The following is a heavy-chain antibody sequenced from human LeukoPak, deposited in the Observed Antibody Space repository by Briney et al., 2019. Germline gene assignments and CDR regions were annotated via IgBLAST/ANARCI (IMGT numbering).Heavy chain of an antibody. CDR2: IRGSGGST. CDR3: TRPHSSSWSNVAFHI. J-gene: IGHJ3*02. D-gene: IGHD6-13*01. Sequence: GGSLRLSCAASGFTFSSYAMSWVRQAPGKGLEWVSAIRGSGGSTYYADSVKGRFTISRDNSKDTLYLQLNSLKTEDTAVYYCTRPHSSSWSNVAFHIWGQGTMVTVSS. CDR1: GFTFSSYA. V-gene: IGHV3-23*01.